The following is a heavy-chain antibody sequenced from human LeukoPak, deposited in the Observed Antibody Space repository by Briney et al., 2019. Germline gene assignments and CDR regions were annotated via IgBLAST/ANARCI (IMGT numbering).Heavy chain of an antibody. Sequence: SETLSLTCTVSGGSISSYYWSWIRQPPGKGLEWIGYIYYSGSTNYNPSLKSRVTISVDKSKNQFSLKLSSVTAADTAVYYCARNYDSSGYYQEYWGQGTLVTVSS. CDR2: IYYSGST. V-gene: IGHV4-59*12. J-gene: IGHJ4*02. CDR1: GGSISSYY. CDR3: ARNYDSSGYYQEY. D-gene: IGHD3-22*01.